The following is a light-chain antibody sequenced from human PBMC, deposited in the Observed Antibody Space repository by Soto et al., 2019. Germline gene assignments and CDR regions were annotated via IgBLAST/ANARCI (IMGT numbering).Light chain of an antibody. Sequence: IEMTQSPATLSASPGDRATLSCRASQPVNNNLAWYQQKPGQAPRLLIYGVSTRATGISARFSGSGSGTEFTLTISSLQSEDSAVYYCQKFDKWPWTFGQGTKVEIK. CDR1: QPVNNN. CDR2: GVS. J-gene: IGKJ1*01. V-gene: IGKV3-15*01. CDR3: QKFDKWPWT.